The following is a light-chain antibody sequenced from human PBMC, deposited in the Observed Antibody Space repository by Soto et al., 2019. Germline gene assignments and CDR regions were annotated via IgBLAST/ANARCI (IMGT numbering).Light chain of an antibody. J-gene: IGKJ2*01. V-gene: IGKV3-20*01. CDR1: QSVNGNY. CDR2: GAS. Sequence: EIVLTQSPGTLSLSPGERATLSCRASQSVNGNYLTWYQQKPGQAPRLLIYGASSRATGIPDRFSGSGSGTDFTLTISRLEPEDFAGYYCQQYGSSFRYTFGQGTKLETK. CDR3: QQYGSSFRYT.